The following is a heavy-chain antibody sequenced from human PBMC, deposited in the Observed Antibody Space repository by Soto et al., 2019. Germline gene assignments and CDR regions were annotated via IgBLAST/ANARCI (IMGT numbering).Heavy chain of an antibody. CDR1: GVSINSGAYY. J-gene: IGHJ3*01. CDR3: ARARLRAVYAFDF. CDR2: IYYNGNT. Sequence: SETLSLTCTLSGVSINSGAYYWTWVRQNPGKGLEWIGYIYYNGNTYFSPSLKSRLPISIDTSKNQFSLKLSSVAAADTAMYYGARARLRAVYAFDFWYQGTMVTVS. V-gene: IGHV4-31*03. D-gene: IGHD4-17*01.